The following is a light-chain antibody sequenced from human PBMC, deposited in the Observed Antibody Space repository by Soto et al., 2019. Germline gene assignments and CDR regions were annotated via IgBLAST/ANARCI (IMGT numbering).Light chain of an antibody. V-gene: IGKV3-20*01. J-gene: IGKJ2*01. CDR2: GIS. CDR1: QSVTNMF. CDR3: QQYSTLPHT. Sequence: EIALTQSPVTPSLSPGERATLSCRASQSVTNMFFAWYQQIPGQAPRLLISGISSRATGIPDRCSGSGSGTDLSLTISRLEPEDFVVYYCQQYSTLPHTFGQGTKLEV.